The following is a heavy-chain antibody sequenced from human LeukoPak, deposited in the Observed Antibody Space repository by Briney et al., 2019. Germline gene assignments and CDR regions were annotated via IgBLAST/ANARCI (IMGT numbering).Heavy chain of an antibody. Sequence: ASVKVSCKASGYTFTGYYMHWVRQAPGQGLEWMEWINPNSGGTNYAQKFQGRVTMTRDTSISTAYMELSRLRSDDTAVYYCARSRFRQQLVLAKPAEYFQHWGQGTLVTVSS. CDR3: ARSRFRQQLVLAKPAEYFQH. CDR2: INPNSGGT. D-gene: IGHD6-13*01. CDR1: GYTFTGYY. J-gene: IGHJ1*01. V-gene: IGHV1-2*02.